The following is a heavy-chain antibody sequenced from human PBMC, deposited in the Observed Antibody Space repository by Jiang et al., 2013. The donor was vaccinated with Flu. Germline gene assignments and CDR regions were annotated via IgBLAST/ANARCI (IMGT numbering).Heavy chain of an antibody. CDR3: ARGGRKNLRRWFDP. D-gene: IGHD1-14*01. J-gene: IGHJ5*02. CDR2: INHSGST. Sequence: GLVKPSETLSLTCTVSGGSISSYYWSWIRQPPGKGLEWIGEINHSGSTNYNPSLKSRVTISVDTSKNQFSLKLSSVTAADTAVYYCARGGRKNLRRWFDPWGQGTLVTVSS. V-gene: IGHV4-34*01. CDR1: GGSISSYY.